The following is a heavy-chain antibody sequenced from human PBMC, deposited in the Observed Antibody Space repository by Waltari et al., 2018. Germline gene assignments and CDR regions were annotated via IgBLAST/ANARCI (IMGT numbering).Heavy chain of an antibody. CDR3: ARATRPDDAFDI. Sequence: QVQLQESGPGLVKSSETLSLTCTVSGGSISSYYWSWIRQPPGKGLEWIGYIYYSGSTNHNPSLKSRVTISVDTSKNQFSLKLSSVTAADTAVYYCARATRPDDAFDIWGQGTMVTVSS. CDR2: IYYSGST. J-gene: IGHJ3*02. V-gene: IGHV4-59*01. CDR1: GGSISSYY.